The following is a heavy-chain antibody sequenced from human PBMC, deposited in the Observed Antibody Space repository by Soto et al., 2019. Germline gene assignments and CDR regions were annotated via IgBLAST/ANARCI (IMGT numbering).Heavy chain of an antibody. Sequence: EVQLLESGGGLVQPGGSLRLSCAASGFTFSSYAMSWVRQAPGKGLEWVSAISGSGGSTYYADSVKGRFTISRDNSKNTRYLQMDSLRAEDTAVYYWATWGGVVPGAFDIWGQGTMVTVSS. CDR2: ISGSGGST. D-gene: IGHD3-16*01. V-gene: IGHV3-23*01. J-gene: IGHJ3*02. CDR3: ATWGGVVPGAFDI. CDR1: GFTFSSYA.